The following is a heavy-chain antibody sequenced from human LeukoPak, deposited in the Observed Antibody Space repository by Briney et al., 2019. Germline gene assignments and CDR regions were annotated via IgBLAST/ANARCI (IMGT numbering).Heavy chain of an antibody. CDR2: ISSSGSAI. Sequence: LPGGSLRLSCAASGFTFSSYEMNWVRQAPGKGLEWVSYISSSGSAIYYADSVKGRFTISRDNAKDSLYVQMNSLRAEDTAVYYCARGYPSVGYYDSSAYPYFFDYWGQRTLVTVSS. D-gene: IGHD3-22*01. CDR3: ARGYPSVGYYDSSAYPYFFDY. J-gene: IGHJ4*02. V-gene: IGHV3-48*03. CDR1: GFTFSSYE.